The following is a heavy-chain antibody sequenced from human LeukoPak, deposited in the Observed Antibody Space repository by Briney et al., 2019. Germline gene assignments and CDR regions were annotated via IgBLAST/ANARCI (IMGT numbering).Heavy chain of an antibody. CDR3: ARGGYYGSHIDNWFDP. J-gene: IGHJ5*02. CDR2: INLNSGRT. Sequence: ASVKVSCKASGYTFTGYYMHWVRQAPGQGLEWMGWINLNSGRTNYAQKFQGWVTMTRDTSISTAYMELSRLRSDDTAVYYCARGGYYGSHIDNWFDPWGQGTLVTVSS. D-gene: IGHD3-10*01. CDR1: GYTFTGYY. V-gene: IGHV1-2*04.